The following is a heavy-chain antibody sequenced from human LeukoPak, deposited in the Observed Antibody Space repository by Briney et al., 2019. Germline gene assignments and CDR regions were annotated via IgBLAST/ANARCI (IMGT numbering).Heavy chain of an antibody. V-gene: IGHV1-18*01. D-gene: IGHD5-12*01. CDR3: ARWGASGYDRGGYYYYYMDV. CDR2: ISAYNGNT. J-gene: IGHJ6*03. CDR1: GYTFTSYG. Sequence: ASVKVSCKASGYTFTSYGISWVRQAPGQGLEWMGWISAYNGNTNYAQKLQGRVTMTTDTSTSTAYMELRSLRSDDTAVYYCARWGASGYDRGGYYYYYMDVWGKGTTVTVSS.